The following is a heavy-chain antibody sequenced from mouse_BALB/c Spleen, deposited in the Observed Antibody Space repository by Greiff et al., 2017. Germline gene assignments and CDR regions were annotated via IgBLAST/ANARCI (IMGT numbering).Heavy chain of an antibody. V-gene: IGHV5-17*02. CDR1: GFTFSSFG. CDR2: ISSSSSTI. J-gene: IGHJ3*01. D-gene: IGHD2-1*01. CDR3: ARGNYGNPWFAY. Sequence: EVMLVESGGGLVQPGGSRRLSCAASGFTFSSFGMHWVRQAPEKGLEWVAYISSSSSTIYSADTVKGRFTISRDNPKNTLFLQMTSLRSEDTAMYYSARGNYGNPWFAYWGQGTLVTVSA.